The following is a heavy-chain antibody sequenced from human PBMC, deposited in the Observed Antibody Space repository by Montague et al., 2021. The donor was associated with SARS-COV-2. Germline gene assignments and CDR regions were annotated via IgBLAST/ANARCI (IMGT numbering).Heavy chain of an antibody. V-gene: IGHV4-39*01. CDR1: GGSISSSSYY. D-gene: IGHD6-19*01. Sequence: SETLSLTCTVSGGSISSSSYYWGWIRQPPGKGLEWIGSIYYSGSAYYNPSLKSRVTISVDTSKNQFSLKLSSVTAADTAVYYCARQRRGGLVSTPRFFDYWGQGTLSPSPQ. J-gene: IGHJ4*02. CDR3: ARQRRGGLVSTPRFFDY. CDR2: IYYSGSA.